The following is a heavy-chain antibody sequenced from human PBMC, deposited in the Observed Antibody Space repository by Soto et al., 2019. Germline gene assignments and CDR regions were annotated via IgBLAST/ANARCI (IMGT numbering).Heavy chain of an antibody. V-gene: IGHV1-69*02. CDR1: GGTFSDYT. J-gene: IGHJ4*02. CDR3: ATTYIVVTQYYFDH. D-gene: IGHD2-2*01. CDR2: IIPILGIA. Sequence: GASVKVSCKASGGTFSDYTINWVRQAPGQGLEWMGRIIPILGIANYAQKFQGRVTIIADKSTNTAYMEVSSLRSEDTAVYYCATTYIVVTQYYFDHWGQGTLVTVSS.